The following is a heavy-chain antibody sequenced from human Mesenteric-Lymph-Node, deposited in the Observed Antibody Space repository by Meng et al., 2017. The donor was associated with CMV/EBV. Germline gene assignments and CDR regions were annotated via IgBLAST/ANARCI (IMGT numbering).Heavy chain of an antibody. V-gene: IGHV3-23*01. Sequence: GGSLRLSCAVSGLMFGRYAMSWVRQAPGKGLEWVSHITGSGGSTYYANSVKGRFTISRDNAENSVYLLMNSLRAEDTAVYFCARDVVGFDYWGQGIVVTVSS. D-gene: IGHD2-15*01. J-gene: IGHJ4*02. CDR3: ARDVVGFDY. CDR2: ITGSGGST. CDR1: GLMFGRYA.